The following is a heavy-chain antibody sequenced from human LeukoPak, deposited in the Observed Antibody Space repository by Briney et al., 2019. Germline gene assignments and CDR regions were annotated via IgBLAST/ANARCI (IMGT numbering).Heavy chain of an antibody. Sequence: GGSLRLSCAASGFTFDDYAMHWVRHAPGKGLEWVSGISWNSGSIGYADSVKGRFTISRDNAKNSLYLQMNSLRAEDTALYYCAKDMVSGRRGSYFFDYWGQGTLVTVSS. V-gene: IGHV3-9*01. CDR1: GFTFDDYA. J-gene: IGHJ4*02. CDR2: ISWNSGSI. CDR3: AKDMVSGRRGSYFFDY. D-gene: IGHD1-26*01.